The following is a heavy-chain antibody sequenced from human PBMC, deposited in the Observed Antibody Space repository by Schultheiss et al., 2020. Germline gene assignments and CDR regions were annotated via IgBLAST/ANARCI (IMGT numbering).Heavy chain of an antibody. CDR2: IYYSGST. V-gene: IGHV4-39*01. CDR3: ARRPLGGYYDFWSGYRRSYXFDY. D-gene: IGHD3-3*01. CDR1: GGSIISSSYY. Sequence: SETLSLTCTVSGGSIISSSYYWGWIRQPPGKGLEWIGSIYYSGSTYYNPSLKSRVTISVDTSKNQFSLKLSSVTAADTAVYYCARRPLGGYYDFWSGYRRSYXFDYWGQGTLVTVSS. J-gene: IGHJ4*02.